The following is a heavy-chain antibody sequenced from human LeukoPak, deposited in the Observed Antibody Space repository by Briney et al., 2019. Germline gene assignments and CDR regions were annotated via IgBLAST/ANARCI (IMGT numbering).Heavy chain of an antibody. J-gene: IGHJ4*02. V-gene: IGHV5-51*01. D-gene: IGHD7-27*01. Sequence: GESLKISCKASGYRFTSYWIGCVRQMPGKGLEWMGIIDPSDSETRYTPSFQGHVTISVDKSLTTAYLQWNSLKASDTAMYFCARQTSMGRSGDYWGQGTLVTVSS. CDR2: IDPSDSET. CDR3: ARQTSMGRSGDY. CDR1: GYRFTSYW.